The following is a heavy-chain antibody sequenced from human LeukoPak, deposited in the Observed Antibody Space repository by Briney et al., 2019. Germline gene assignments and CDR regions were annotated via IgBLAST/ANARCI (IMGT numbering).Heavy chain of an antibody. CDR1: GGSLRSGGFY. CDR2: IYYSGTT. V-gene: IGHV4-31*03. D-gene: IGHD1-26*01. CDR3: ARVLASSGSRSYDF. J-gene: IGHJ4*02. Sequence: SPTLFLTRPFSGGSLRSGGFYLGWIRPPPGEGPEGVWDIYYSGTTYYNPSLKSRLTISVDTSKNQFSLKLSSVTAADTAVYYCARVLASSGSRSYDFWGQGTLVIVSS.